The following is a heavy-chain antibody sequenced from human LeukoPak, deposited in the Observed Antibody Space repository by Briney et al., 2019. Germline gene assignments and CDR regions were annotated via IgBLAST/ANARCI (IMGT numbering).Heavy chain of an antibody. J-gene: IGHJ4*02. D-gene: IGHD1-14*01. Sequence: GGSLRLSCEASGFTFSSYAMHWVRQAPGKGLEWVAIISYDGSNKYYADSVKGRFTISRDTSKNTVYLQMNSLRTEDTAVYYCARDPQGGLGRSRFDYWGQGTLVTVSS. CDR3: ARDPQGGLGRSRFDY. CDR2: ISYDGSNK. CDR1: GFTFSSYA. V-gene: IGHV3-30-3*01.